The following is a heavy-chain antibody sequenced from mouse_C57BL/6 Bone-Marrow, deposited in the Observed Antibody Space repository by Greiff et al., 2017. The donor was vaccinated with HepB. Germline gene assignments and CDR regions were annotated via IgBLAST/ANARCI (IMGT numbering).Heavy chain of an antibody. D-gene: IGHD1-1*01. CDR1: GYTFTSYW. V-gene: IGHV1-7*01. Sequence: QVQLQQSGAELAKPGASVKLSCKASGYTFTSYWMHWVKQRPGQGLEWIGYINPSSGYTKYNQKFKDKATLTADKSSSTAYMQLSSLTYEDSAVYFCARLSTGSSYWFAYWGQGTLVTVSA. CDR3: ARLSTGSSYWFAY. CDR2: INPSSGYT. J-gene: IGHJ3*01.